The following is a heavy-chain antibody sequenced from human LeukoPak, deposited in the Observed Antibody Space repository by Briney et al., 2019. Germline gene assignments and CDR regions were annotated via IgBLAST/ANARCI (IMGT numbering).Heavy chain of an antibody. J-gene: IGHJ5*02. Sequence: YPSETLSLTCTVSGGSISSYYWSWIRQPPGKGLEWIGYIYYSGSTNYNPSLKSRVTISVDTSKNQFSLKLSSVTAADTAVYYCALDTYGLFDPWGQGTLVTVSS. CDR2: IYYSGST. D-gene: IGHD4-17*01. V-gene: IGHV4-59*08. CDR3: ALDTYGLFDP. CDR1: GGSISSYY.